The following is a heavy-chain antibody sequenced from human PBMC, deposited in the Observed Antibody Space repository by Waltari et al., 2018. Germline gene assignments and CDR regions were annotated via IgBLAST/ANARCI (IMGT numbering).Heavy chain of an antibody. J-gene: IGHJ4*02. CDR1: GGSFSGYY. CDR2: INHSGST. V-gene: IGHV4-34*01. D-gene: IGHD2-15*01. CDR3: ARSYCSGGSCYSLLYYFDY. Sequence: QVQLQQWGAGLLKPSETLSLTCAVYGGSFSGYYWSWIRQPPGKGLEWIGEINHSGSTNYNPSLKSRVTISVDTSKNQFSLKLSSVTAADTAVYYCARSYCSGGSCYSLLYYFDYWGQGTLVTVSS.